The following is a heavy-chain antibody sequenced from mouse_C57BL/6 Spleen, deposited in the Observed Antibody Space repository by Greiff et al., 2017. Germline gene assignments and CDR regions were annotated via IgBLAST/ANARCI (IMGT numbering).Heavy chain of an antibody. CDR2: IYPGDGDT. CDR3: ARSGYYGSSYGDYFDY. J-gene: IGHJ2*01. CDR1: GYAFSSSW. D-gene: IGHD1-1*01. Sequence: QVQLQQSGPELVKPGASVKISCKASGYAFSSSWMNWVKQRPGKGLEWIGRIYPGDGDTNYNGKFKGKATLTADKSSSTAYMQLSSLTSEDSAVYFGARSGYYGSSYGDYFDYWGQGTTLTVSS. V-gene: IGHV1-82*01.